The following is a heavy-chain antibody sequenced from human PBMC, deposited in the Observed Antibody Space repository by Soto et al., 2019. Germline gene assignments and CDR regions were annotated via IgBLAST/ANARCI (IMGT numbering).Heavy chain of an antibody. CDR2: IYHTGST. J-gene: IGHJ4*01. CDR1: GGSISSTNL. CDR3: ARSPRSISTGGIDF. V-gene: IGHV4-4*02. D-gene: IGHD1-1*01. Sequence: SETLSLTCAVSGGSISSTNLWTWVRQPPGKGLEWIGEIYHTGSTTFNPSLKSRVTISVDKSKNHFSLKVSSVTAADTAVYFCARSPRSISTGGIDFWGQGILVTVS.